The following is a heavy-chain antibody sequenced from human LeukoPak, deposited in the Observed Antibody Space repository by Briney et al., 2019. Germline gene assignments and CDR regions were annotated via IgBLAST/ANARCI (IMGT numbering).Heavy chain of an antibody. Sequence: SGGSLRLSCAASGFTFSSYSMNWVRQAPGKGLEWDSSISSSSSYIDYADSVKGRFTISRDNAKNSLYLQMNSLRAEDTAVYYCARDYYDHAFDIWGQGTMVTVSS. CDR1: GFTFSSYS. J-gene: IGHJ3*02. D-gene: IGHD3-22*01. CDR2: ISSSSSYI. V-gene: IGHV3-21*01. CDR3: ARDYYDHAFDI.